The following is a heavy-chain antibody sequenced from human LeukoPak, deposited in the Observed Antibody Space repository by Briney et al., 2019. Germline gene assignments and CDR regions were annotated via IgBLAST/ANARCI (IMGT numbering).Heavy chain of an antibody. CDR1: GYTLTELS. J-gene: IGHJ4*02. CDR2: ISAYNGNT. V-gene: IGHV1-18*01. CDR3: ARDECSSTSCYLFDY. D-gene: IGHD2-2*01. Sequence: ASVKVSCKVSGYTLTELSMHWVRQAPGQGLEWMGWISAYNGNTNYAQKLQGRVTMTTDTSTSTAYMELRSLRSDDTAVYYCARDECSSTSCYLFDYWGQGTLVTVSS.